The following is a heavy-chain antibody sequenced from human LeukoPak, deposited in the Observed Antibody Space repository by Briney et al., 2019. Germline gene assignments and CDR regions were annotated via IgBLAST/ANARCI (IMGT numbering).Heavy chain of an antibody. CDR3: ARAVVPAANNYYYYYYMDV. Sequence: ASVKVSCKASGYTFTGYYMRWVRQAPGQGLEWMGWINPNSGGTNYAQKFQGRVTMTRDTSISTAYMELSRLRSDDTAVYYCARAVVPAANNYYYYYYMDVWGKGTTATVSS. J-gene: IGHJ6*03. CDR2: INPNSGGT. V-gene: IGHV1-2*02. D-gene: IGHD2-2*01. CDR1: GYTFTGYY.